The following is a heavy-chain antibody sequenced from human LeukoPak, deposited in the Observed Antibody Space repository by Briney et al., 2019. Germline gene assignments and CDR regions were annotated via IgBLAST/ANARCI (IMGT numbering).Heavy chain of an antibody. V-gene: IGHV4-59*01. Sequence: PSETLSLTCTVSGGSIDSYYWRWIRQPPGKGLEWIGYIYYTGSTESHPSLKSRVTISLDTSKNQFSLKLTSVTSADTAVYYCARVYQSAEYYFDYWGQGNLVSVSS. CDR3: ARVYQSAEYYFDY. CDR2: IYYTGST. CDR1: GGSIDSYY. J-gene: IGHJ4*02. D-gene: IGHD2/OR15-2a*01.